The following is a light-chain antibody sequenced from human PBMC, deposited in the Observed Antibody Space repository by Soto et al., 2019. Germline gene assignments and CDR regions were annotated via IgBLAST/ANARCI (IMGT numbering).Light chain of an antibody. J-gene: IGKJ1*01. CDR2: GAS. Sequence: EIVLTQSPGTLSLSPGERATLSCRASQSVSSSYLAWYQQKPGQAPRLLIYGASSRATGIPDRFSGSGSGTDFTLTISRLDPDDFAVYYCQQYGSSRTFGQGTKVEIK. CDR3: QQYGSSRT. V-gene: IGKV3-20*01. CDR1: QSVSSSY.